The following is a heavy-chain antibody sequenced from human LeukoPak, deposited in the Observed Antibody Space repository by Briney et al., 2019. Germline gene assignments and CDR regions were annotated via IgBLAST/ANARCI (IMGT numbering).Heavy chain of an antibody. CDR1: GGSISSGSYY. V-gene: IGHV4-61*02. J-gene: IGHJ5*02. CDR3: ARATYYDFGIDP. CDR2: IYTSGST. D-gene: IGHD3-3*01. Sequence: PSETLSLTCTVSGGSISSGSYYWSWIRQPAGKGLEWIGRIYTSGSTNYNPSLKSRVTISVDTSKNQFSLKLSSVTAADTPVYYCARATYYDFGIDPWGQGTLVTVSS.